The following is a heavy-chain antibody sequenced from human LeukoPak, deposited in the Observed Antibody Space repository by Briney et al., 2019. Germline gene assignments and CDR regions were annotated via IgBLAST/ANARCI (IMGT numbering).Heavy chain of an antibody. CDR2: ISSSSSYI. J-gene: IGHJ5*02. Sequence: GGSLRLSCAASGFTFSSYWMSWVRQAPGKGLEWVSSISSSSSYIYYADSVKGRFTISRDNAKNSLYLQMNSLRAEDTAVYYCARDRNSLYYPDPWGQGTLVTVSS. CDR3: ARDRNSLYYPDP. D-gene: IGHD3-10*01. V-gene: IGHV3-21*01. CDR1: GFTFSSYW.